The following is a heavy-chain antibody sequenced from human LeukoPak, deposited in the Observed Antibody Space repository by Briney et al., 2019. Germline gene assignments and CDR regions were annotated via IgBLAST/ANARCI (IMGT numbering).Heavy chain of an antibody. Sequence: PSETLSLTCTVSGGSISSGGYYWSWIRQPPGKGLEWIGYIYHSGSTYYNPSLKSRVTISVDRSKNQFSLELSSVAAADTAIYYCARYTGGDLAFDIWGQGTMVTVSS. CDR3: ARYTGGDLAFDI. CDR2: IYHSGST. J-gene: IGHJ3*02. V-gene: IGHV4-30-2*01. D-gene: IGHD2-21*02. CDR1: GGSISSGGYY.